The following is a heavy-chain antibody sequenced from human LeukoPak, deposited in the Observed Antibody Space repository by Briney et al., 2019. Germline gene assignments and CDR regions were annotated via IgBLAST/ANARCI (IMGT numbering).Heavy chain of an antibody. D-gene: IGHD1-20*01. V-gene: IGHV3-64*01. CDR1: GFTFGSYG. Sequence: GGSLRLSCAASGFTFGSYGMHWVRQAPGKGLEYVSGINSNGGSTYYANSVKGRFTISRDNSKNTLYLQVGSLSAEDMAVYYCARAITGNWNDNGYFDYWGQGTLVTVST. CDR2: INSNGGST. CDR3: ARAITGNWNDNGYFDY. J-gene: IGHJ4*02.